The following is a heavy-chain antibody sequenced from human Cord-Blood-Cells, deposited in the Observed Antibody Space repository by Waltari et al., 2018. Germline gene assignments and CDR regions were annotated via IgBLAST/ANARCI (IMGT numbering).Heavy chain of an antibody. Sequence: QVQLQQWGAGLLKPSETLSLTCAVYGGSFSGYYWSWIRQPPGKGLEWIGEINHSGRTTNNPSLSSRVTISVDTSKNQFSLKLSSVTAADTAVYYCARSSYELGHNYYYYGMDVWGQGTTVTVSS. J-gene: IGHJ6*02. V-gene: IGHV4-34*01. CDR3: ARSSYELGHNYYYYGMDV. CDR2: INHSGRT. D-gene: IGHD1-26*01. CDR1: GGSFSGYY.